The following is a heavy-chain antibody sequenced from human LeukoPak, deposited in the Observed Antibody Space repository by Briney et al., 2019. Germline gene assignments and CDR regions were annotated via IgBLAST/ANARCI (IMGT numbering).Heavy chain of an antibody. D-gene: IGHD6-6*01. CDR3: ARAAKAARPSDV. Sequence: ASVKVSCKVSGYTFTGYYMHWVRQAPGQGLEWMGWINPNSGGTNYAQKFQGRVTMTRDTSISTAYMELSRLRSDDTAVYYCARAAKAARPSDVWGQGTTVTVSS. J-gene: IGHJ6*02. CDR2: INPNSGGT. CDR1: GYTFTGYY. V-gene: IGHV1-2*02.